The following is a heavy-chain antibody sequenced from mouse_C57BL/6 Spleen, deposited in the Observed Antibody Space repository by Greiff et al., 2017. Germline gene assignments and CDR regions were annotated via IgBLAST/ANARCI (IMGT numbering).Heavy chain of an antibody. CDR1: GFTFSDYG. CDR2: ISSGSSTI. CDR3: ARTAYYSNGGYWYFDV. V-gene: IGHV5-17*01. Sequence: EVKLMESGGGLVKPGGSLKLSCAASGFTFSDYGMHWVRQDPEKGLEWVAYISSGSSTIYYADTVKGRITIARDNAKNTLFLQMTSLRSEDPAMYYCARTAYYSNGGYWYFDVWGTGTTVTVSS. J-gene: IGHJ1*03. D-gene: IGHD2-5*01.